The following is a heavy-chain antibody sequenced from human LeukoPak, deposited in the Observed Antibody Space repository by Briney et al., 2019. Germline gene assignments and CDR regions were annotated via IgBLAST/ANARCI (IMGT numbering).Heavy chain of an antibody. CDR2: VIPIFGTA. Sequence: SVKVSCKASGGTFSSYAISWVRQAPGQGLEWMGGVIPIFGTANYAQKFQGRVTITADESTSTAYMELSSLRSEDTAVYYCARDRRVPRYCSSTSCYTDFDYWGQGTLVTVSS. V-gene: IGHV1-69*13. CDR1: GGTFSSYA. J-gene: IGHJ4*02. CDR3: ARDRRVPRYCSSTSCYTDFDY. D-gene: IGHD2-2*02.